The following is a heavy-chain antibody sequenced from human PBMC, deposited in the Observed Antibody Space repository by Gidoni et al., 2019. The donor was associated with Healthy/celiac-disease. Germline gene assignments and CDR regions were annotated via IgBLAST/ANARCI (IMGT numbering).Heavy chain of an antibody. Sequence: EVQLLESGGGLVQPGGSPRLSCAASGFTFSSYAMRWVRQAPGKGLEWVSAISGSGGSTYYADSVKGRFTISRDNSKNTLYLQMNSLRAEDTAVYYCAKEIQRSHPLWELPPGGFDYWGQGTLVTVSS. CDR3: AKEIQRSHPLWELPPGGFDY. J-gene: IGHJ4*02. CDR1: GFTFSSYA. V-gene: IGHV3-23*01. D-gene: IGHD1-26*01. CDR2: ISGSGGST.